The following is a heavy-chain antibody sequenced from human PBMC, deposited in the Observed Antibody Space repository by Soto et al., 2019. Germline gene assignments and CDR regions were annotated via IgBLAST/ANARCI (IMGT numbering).Heavy chain of an antibody. CDR2: IMPIFGTSGTT. J-gene: IGHJ6*02. D-gene: IGHD6-19*01. V-gene: IGHV1-69*01. Sequence: QVQLVQSGAEVKKPGSSVKVSCKASGGTFSDYAISWVRQAPGQGLEWMGGIMPIFGTSGTTNYAQKFQDRVTITADESTRTASLELISLRSEDTAVYYCATTLGPGIVVAEDYSYYYEMDVWGQGTSVTVSS. CDR3: ATTLGPGIVVAEDYSYYYEMDV. CDR1: GGTFSDYA.